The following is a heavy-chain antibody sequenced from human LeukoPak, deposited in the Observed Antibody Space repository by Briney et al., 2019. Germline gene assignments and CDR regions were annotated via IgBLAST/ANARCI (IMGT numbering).Heavy chain of an antibody. J-gene: IGHJ4*02. CDR1: GFTFSCYV. V-gene: IGHV3-64*04. D-gene: IGHD6-13*01. CDR2: ISGDGAST. Sequence: GGSLRLSCSASGFTFSCYVMHWVRQAPGKGLEYVSGISGDGASTYYADSVKGRSTISRDNSKNTLYLQMNSLRGEDTAVYYCARGSYTSSWYGVFDYWGQGTLVTVSS. CDR3: ARGSYTSSWYGVFDY.